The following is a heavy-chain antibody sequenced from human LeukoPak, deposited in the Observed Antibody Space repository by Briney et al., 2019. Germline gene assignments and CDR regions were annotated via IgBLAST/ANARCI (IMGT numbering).Heavy chain of an antibody. CDR2: ISSGSSTI. CDR1: GFTFSSYS. V-gene: IGHV3-48*04. D-gene: IGHD1-7*01. J-gene: IGHJ4*02. Sequence: GGSLRLSCAASGFTFSSYSMSWVRQVPGKGLEWVSYISSGSSTIFYADSVEGRFTISRDNAKHSLYLQMNSLRAEDTALYYCATDRPRAGTVDYWGQGTLVTVSS. CDR3: ATDRPRAGTVDY.